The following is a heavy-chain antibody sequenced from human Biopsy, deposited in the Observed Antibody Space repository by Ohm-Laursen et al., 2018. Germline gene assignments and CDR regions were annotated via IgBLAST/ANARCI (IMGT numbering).Heavy chain of an antibody. CDR2: IYYSGST. Sequence: GTLSLTCTVSGGSIYNFFWSWIRQPPGKGLEWIGYIYYSGSTNYNPSLKSRVTTSVDRSKNHFSLELSSVTAADTAVYYCARVGVGAPSIDYFDSWGQKALVTVSS. D-gene: IGHD1-26*01. V-gene: IGHV4-59*01. J-gene: IGHJ4*02. CDR1: GGSIYNFF. CDR3: ARVGVGAPSIDYFDS.